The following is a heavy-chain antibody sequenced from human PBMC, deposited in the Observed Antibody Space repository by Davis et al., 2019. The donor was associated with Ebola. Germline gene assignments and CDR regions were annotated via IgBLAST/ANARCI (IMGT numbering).Heavy chain of an antibody. CDR3: ARASRVVPAAMLFHDYYYGMDV. D-gene: IGHD2-2*01. J-gene: IGHJ6*04. V-gene: IGHV3-7*01. Sequence: GESLKISCAASGFTFSSYWMSWVRQAPGKGLEWVANIKQDGSEKYYVDSVKGRFTISRDNAKNSLYLQMNSLRAEDTAVYYCARASRVVPAAMLFHDYYYGMDVWGKGTTVTVSS. CDR1: GFTFSSYW. CDR2: IKQDGSEK.